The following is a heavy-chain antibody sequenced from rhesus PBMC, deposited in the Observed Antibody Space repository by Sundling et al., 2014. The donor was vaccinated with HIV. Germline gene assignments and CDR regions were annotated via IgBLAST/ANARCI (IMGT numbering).Heavy chain of an antibody. J-gene: IGHJ4*01. Sequence: QVQLQESGPGLVKPSETLSLTCAVSGDSFSDYYWGWIRQPPGKGLEWIGHIFGHIGSTDYNPSLKSRVTISTDTSKNQFSLKLSSVTAADTAVYYCARDFWDYYYGFDYWGQGVLVTVSS. V-gene: IGHV4-160*01. CDR2: IFGHIGST. CDR1: GDSFSDYY. CDR3: ARDFWDYYYGFDY. D-gene: IGHD3-28*01.